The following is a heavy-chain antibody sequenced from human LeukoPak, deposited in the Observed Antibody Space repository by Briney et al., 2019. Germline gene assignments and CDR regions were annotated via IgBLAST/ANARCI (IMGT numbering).Heavy chain of an antibody. CDR3: ARDAKGQWDGWFDP. CDR2: IHHTGTS. V-gene: IGHV4-59*13. D-gene: IGHD1-26*01. Sequence: SVTLSLTCSVSGGPITSNYVNWLRQPPGKGLEGLGYIHHTGTSNYNPSLKSRVTMSMDTANKQFSLKLTSVTAADTAVYYCARDAKGQWDGWFDPWGQGILVTVSS. J-gene: IGHJ5*02. CDR1: GGPITSNY.